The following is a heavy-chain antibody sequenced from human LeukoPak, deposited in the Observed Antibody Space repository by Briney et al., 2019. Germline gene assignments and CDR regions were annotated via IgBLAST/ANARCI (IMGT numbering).Heavy chain of an antibody. D-gene: IGHD3-10*01. CDR2: IYHSGNT. V-gene: IGHV4-59*08. CDR1: GGSISSYY. Sequence: SETLSLTCTVSGGSISSYYWSWIRQPPGKGLEWIGYIYHSGNTNYNPSLKSRVTISVDTSKNQFSLKLSSVTAADTAVYYCASRYFDDTFDIWAEGQWSPSLQ. J-gene: IGHJ3*02. CDR3: ASRYFDDTFDI.